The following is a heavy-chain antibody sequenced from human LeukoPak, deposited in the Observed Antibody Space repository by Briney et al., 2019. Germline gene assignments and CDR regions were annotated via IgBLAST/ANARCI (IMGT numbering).Heavy chain of an antibody. V-gene: IGHV4-34*01. CDR1: GGSFSGYY. J-gene: IGHJ5*02. D-gene: IGHD6-19*01. Sequence: KPSETLFLTCAVYGGSFSGYYWSWIRQPPGKGLEWIGEINHSGSTNYNPSLKSRVTISVDTSKNQFSLKLSSVTAADTAVYYCARLQQWLENWFDPWGQGTLVTVSS. CDR3: ARLQQWLENWFDP. CDR2: INHSGST.